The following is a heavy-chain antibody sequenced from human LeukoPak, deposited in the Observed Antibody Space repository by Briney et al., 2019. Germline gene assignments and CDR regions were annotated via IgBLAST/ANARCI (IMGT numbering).Heavy chain of an antibody. CDR2: INPSGGST. CDR1: GGSFSRYA. J-gene: IGHJ4*02. D-gene: IGHD6-13*01. Sequence: ASVKVSCKASGGSFSRYAISWVRQAPGQGLEWMGIINPSGGSTSYAQKFQGRVTMTRDTSTSTVYMELSSLRSEDTAVYYCAKDSSDSGIVAADFDSWGQGTLVTVSS. V-gene: IGHV1-46*01. CDR3: AKDSSDSGIVAADFDS.